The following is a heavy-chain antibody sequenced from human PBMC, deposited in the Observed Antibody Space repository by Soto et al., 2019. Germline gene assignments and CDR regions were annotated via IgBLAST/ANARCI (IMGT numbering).Heavy chain of an antibody. Sequence: HPGGSLRLSCAVSGFTVSGDYMSWIRQAPGKGLEWVSVIYTGGSTYYADSVKGRFTVSRDTAKNMLYLQMNSLTVEDTAVYYCARHDWFDPWGQGTLVTVSS. CDR1: GFTVSGDY. V-gene: IGHV3-66*04. CDR2: IYTGGST. CDR3: ARHDWFDP. J-gene: IGHJ5*02.